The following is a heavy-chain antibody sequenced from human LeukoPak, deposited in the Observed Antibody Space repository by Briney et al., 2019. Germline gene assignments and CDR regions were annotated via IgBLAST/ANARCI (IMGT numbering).Heavy chain of an antibody. J-gene: IGHJ5*02. Sequence: GGSLRLSCAASGFTFSSYSMNWVRQAPGKGLEWVSSISSSSSYIYYADSVKVRFTISRDNSKNSLYLQMEYLRAEDTAVYYCAREGGDIVVVPAAISSWGQGTLVTVSS. D-gene: IGHD2-2*01. V-gene: IGHV3-21*01. CDR3: AREGGDIVVVPAAISS. CDR2: ISSSSSYI. CDR1: GFTFSSYS.